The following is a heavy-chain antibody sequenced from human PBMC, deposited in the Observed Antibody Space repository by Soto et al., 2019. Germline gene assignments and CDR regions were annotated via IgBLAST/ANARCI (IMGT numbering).Heavy chain of an antibody. CDR2: INAGNGNT. V-gene: IGHV1-3*05. CDR1: GYTFTSYA. D-gene: IGHD6-13*01. J-gene: IGHJ6*02. CDR3: ASEAIAAAAVYGMDV. Sequence: QVQLVQSGAEEKKPGASVKVSCKASGYTFTSYAMHWVRQAPGQRLEWMGWINAGNGNTKYSQKFQGRVTITRDTSASTAYMELSNLRSEDTAVYYCASEAIAAAAVYGMDVWGQGTTVTVSS.